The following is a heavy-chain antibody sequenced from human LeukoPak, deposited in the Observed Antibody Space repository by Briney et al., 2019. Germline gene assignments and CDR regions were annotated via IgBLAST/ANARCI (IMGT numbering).Heavy chain of an antibody. CDR1: YW. J-gene: IGHJ3*02. CDR2: IYPGDSDT. Sequence: YWSWIRQPPGKGLEWMGIIYPGDSDTRYSPSFQGQVTISADKSISTAYLQWSSLKASDTAMYYCALNRVSQTVDAFDIWGQGTMVTVSS. CDR3: ALNRVSQTVDAFDI. V-gene: IGHV5-51*01. D-gene: IGHD1-14*01.